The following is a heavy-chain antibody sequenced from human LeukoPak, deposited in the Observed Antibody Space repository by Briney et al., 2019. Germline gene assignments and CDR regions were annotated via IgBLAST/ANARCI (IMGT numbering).Heavy chain of an antibody. Sequence: GGSLRLSCAASGFTFDDYAMHWVRQAPGKGLEWVSGISWNSGSIGYADSVKGRFTISRDNAKNSLYLQMNSLGAEDTALYYCAKAALGSQYFDYWGQGTLVTVSS. J-gene: IGHJ4*02. D-gene: IGHD3-16*01. CDR2: ISWNSGSI. CDR1: GFTFDDYA. V-gene: IGHV3-9*01. CDR3: AKAALGSQYFDY.